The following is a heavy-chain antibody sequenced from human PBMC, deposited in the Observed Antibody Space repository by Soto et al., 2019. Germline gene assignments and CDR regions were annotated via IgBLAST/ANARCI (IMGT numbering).Heavy chain of an antibody. CDR3: ARGEDSGSYYNR. V-gene: IGHV4-30-2*01. CDR1: GASISSGGYS. D-gene: IGHD3-10*01. Sequence: TLSVTCFVSGASISSGGYSWSWIRQPPGRGLEWIGYVYYSGTTNYNPSLKSRVTISVDRSKNQLSLNLTSVTAADTAVYYCARGEDSGSYYNRWGQGTLVTVYS. J-gene: IGHJ5*02. CDR2: VYYSGTT.